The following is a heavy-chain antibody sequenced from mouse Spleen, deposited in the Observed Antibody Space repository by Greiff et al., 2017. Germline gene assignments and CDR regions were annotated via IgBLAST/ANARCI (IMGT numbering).Heavy chain of an antibody. CDR3: TRRVYDYSFAY. CDR1: GYTFTDYE. V-gene: IGHV1-15*01. Sequence: QVQLQQSGAELVRPGASVTLSCKASGYTFTDYEMHWVKQTPVHGLEWIGAIDPETGGTAYNQKFKGKAILTADKSSSTAYMELRSLTSEDSAVYYCTRRVYDYSFAYWGQGTLVTVSA. D-gene: IGHD2-12*01. J-gene: IGHJ3*01. CDR2: IDPETGGT.